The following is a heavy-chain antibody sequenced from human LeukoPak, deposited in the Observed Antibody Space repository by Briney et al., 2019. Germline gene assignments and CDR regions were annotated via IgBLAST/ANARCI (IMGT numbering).Heavy chain of an antibody. CDR2: INPNSGGT. CDR3: ARVKEIAAALDY. J-gene: IGHJ4*02. D-gene: IGHD6-13*01. CDR1: GYTFTCYY. Sequence: GASVKVSCKASGYTFTCYYMHWVRQAPGQGLEWMGRINPNSGGTNYAQKFQGRVTMTRDTSISTAYMELSRLRSDDTAVYYCARVKEIAAALDYWGQGTLVTVSS. V-gene: IGHV1-2*06.